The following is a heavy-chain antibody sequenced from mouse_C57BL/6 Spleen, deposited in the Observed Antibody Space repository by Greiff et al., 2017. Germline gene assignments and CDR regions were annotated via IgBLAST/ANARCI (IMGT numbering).Heavy chain of an antibody. CDR1: GFTFSSYA. CDR2: ISDGGSYT. D-gene: IGHD4-1*01. Sequence: EVKLMESGGGLVKPGGSLKLSCAASGFTFSSYAMSWVRQTPEKRLEWVATISDGGSYTYYPDNVKGRFTISRDNAKNNLYLQMSHLKSEDTAMYYCARDLLGLDYWGQGTTLTVSS. V-gene: IGHV5-4*01. J-gene: IGHJ2*01. CDR3: ARDLLGLDY.